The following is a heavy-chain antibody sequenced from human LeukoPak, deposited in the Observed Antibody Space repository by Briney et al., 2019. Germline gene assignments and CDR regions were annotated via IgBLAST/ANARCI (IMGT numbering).Heavy chain of an antibody. CDR3: ARGRDFLGFGINYYYMDV. Sequence: NPSETLSLTCAVYGGSFSGYYWSWIRQPPGKGLEWIGEINHSGSTNYNPSLKSRVTISVDTSKNQFSLKLSSVTAADTAVYYCARGRDFLGFGINYYYMDVWGKGTAVTISS. V-gene: IGHV4-34*01. CDR1: GGSFSGYY. CDR2: INHSGST. D-gene: IGHD3-10*01. J-gene: IGHJ6*03.